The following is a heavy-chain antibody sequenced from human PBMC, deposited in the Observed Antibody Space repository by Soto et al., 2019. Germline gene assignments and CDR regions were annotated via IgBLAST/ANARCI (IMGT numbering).Heavy chain of an antibody. V-gene: IGHV4-34*01. D-gene: IGHD4-17*01. J-gene: IGHJ4*02. CDR1: GMSCSGYY. CDR3: ARGRRTAVTIDY. Sequence: TLETLSLTCAVYGMSCSGYYWILIRQPPGKGLEWIGEINHSGSTNYNPSLKSRVTISVDTSRNQFSLKLSSVTAADTAVYYCARGRRTAVTIDYWGQGTLVTVSS. CDR2: INHSGST.